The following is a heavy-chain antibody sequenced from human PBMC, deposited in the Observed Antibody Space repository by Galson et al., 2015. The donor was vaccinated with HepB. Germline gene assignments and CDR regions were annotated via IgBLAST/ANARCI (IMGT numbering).Heavy chain of an antibody. V-gene: IGHV3-30*18. J-gene: IGHJ4*02. D-gene: IGHD6-19*01. CDR3: AKAPGIAVADHFDY. Sequence: SLRLSCAASGFTFSSYGMHWVRQAPGKGLEWVAVISYDGSNKYYADSVKGRFTISRDNSKNTLYLQMNSLRAEDTAVYYCAKAPGIAVADHFDYWGQGTLVTVSS. CDR2: ISYDGSNK. CDR1: GFTFSSYG.